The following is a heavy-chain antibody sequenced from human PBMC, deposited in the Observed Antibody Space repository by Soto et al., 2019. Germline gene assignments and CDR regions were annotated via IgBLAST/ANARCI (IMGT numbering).Heavy chain of an antibody. V-gene: IGHV3-23*01. J-gene: IGHJ6*02. Sequence: GGSLRLSCVASGITFRSRAMSWVRQAPGEGLEWVSVTTDTDGDRKYADSVRGRFTISRDNSKNKLYLQMNSLRAEDTAVYYCAKDDFWSGYYVRYYGMDVWGQGTTVTVSS. CDR1: GITFRSRA. CDR3: AKDDFWSGYYVRYYGMDV. CDR2: TTDTDGDR. D-gene: IGHD3-3*01.